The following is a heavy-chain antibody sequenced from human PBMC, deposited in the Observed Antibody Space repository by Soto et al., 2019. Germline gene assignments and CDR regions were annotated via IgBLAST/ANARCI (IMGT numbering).Heavy chain of an antibody. D-gene: IGHD5-12*01. CDR2: IYSGGST. CDR3: ARDRRDGYGGYSYFDH. Sequence: PGGSLRLSCAAAGFTVSSNYMSWVRQAPGKGLEWGSGIYSGGSTYYADSVKGRFTISRDNSKNTLYLQMNSLRAEDPAVYYCARDRRDGYGGYSYFDHWGQGSLVTVSS. V-gene: IGHV3-53*01. CDR1: GFTVSSNY. J-gene: IGHJ4*02.